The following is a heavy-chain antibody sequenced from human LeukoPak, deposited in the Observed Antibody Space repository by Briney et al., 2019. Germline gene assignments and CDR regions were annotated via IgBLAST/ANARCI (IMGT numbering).Heavy chain of an antibody. CDR1: GGSISSYY. CDR2: IYYSGST. CDR3: ARLLKPNPRWFDP. Sequence: PSETLSLTCTVSGGSISSYYWSWTRQPPGKGLEWIGYIYYSGSTNYNPSLKSRVTISVDTSKNQFSLKLSSVTAADTAVYYCARLLKPNPRWFDPWGQGTLVTVSS. D-gene: IGHD2/OR15-2a*01. V-gene: IGHV4-59*01. J-gene: IGHJ5*02.